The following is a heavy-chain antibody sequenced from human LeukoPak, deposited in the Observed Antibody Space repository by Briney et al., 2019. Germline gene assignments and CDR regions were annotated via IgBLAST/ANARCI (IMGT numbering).Heavy chain of an antibody. J-gene: IGHJ4*02. CDR2: ISSSSTYI. Sequence: GGSLRLSCAASGFTLSSYAMSWVRQAPGKGLEWVSSISSSSTYIYSADSGKGRFTISRDNAKKSLYLQMNSLRAEDTAVYYCARDSGNYYDSSGYSLYWGQGTLVTVSS. CDR3: ARDSGNYYDSSGYSLY. V-gene: IGHV3-21*01. D-gene: IGHD3-22*01. CDR1: GFTLSSYA.